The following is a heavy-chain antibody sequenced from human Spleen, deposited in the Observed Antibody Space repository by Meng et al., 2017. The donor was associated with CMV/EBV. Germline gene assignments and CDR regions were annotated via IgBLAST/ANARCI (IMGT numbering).Heavy chain of an antibody. CDR1: GGSFSGYY. CDR2: INHSGST. D-gene: IGHD1-1*01. CDR3: ARSATVLIFDY. J-gene: IGHJ4*02. V-gene: IGHV4-34*01. Sequence: QVRLQRGGAGLLQPSETLSLPCAVYGGSFSGYYWSWIRQPPGKGLEWIGEINHSGSTNYNPSLKSRVTISVDTSKNQFSLKLSSVTAADTAVYYCARSATVLIFDYWGQGTLVTVSS.